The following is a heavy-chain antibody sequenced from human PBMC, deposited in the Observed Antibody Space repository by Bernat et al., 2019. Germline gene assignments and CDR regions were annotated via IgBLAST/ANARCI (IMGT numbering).Heavy chain of an antibody. V-gene: IGHV3-30*18. D-gene: IGHD3-22*01. J-gene: IGHJ4*02. CDR2: ISYDGSNK. CDR1: GFTFSSYG. CDR3: AKDMIVGSGY. Sequence: QVQLVESGGGVVQPGRSLRLSCAASGFTFSSYGMHWVRQAPGKGLEWVAVISYDGSNKYYADSVKGRFTISRDNSKNTLYLQMNSLRAEDTAVYYCAKDMIVGSGYWGQGTLVTVSS.